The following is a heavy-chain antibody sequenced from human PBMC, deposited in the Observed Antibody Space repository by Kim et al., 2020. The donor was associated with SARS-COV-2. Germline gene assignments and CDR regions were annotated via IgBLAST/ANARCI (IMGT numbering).Heavy chain of an antibody. Sequence: GGSLRLSCEASGFTFSSCAMRWVRQAPGKGLEWVSVISYDGSNKNYADSVKGRFTISRDNSKNTLYLQMNSLRAEDTAVYYCARDPWSRPRVVIYSYF. CDR3: ARDPWSRPRVVIYSYF. CDR2: ISYDGSNK. V-gene: IGHV3-30-3*01. J-gene: IGHJ4*01. CDR1: GFTFSSCA. D-gene: IGHD3-10*01.